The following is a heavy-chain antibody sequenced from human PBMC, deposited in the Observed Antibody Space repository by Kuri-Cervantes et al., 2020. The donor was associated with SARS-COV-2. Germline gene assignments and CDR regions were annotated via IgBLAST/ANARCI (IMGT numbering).Heavy chain of an antibody. CDR2: ISYDGSNK. CDR1: GFTFSSYA. Sequence: GGSLRLSCAASGFTFSSYAMHWVRQAPGKGLEWVAVISYDGSNKYYADSVKGRFTISRDNSKNTLYLQMNSLRAEDTAVYYCARDFYGDYVWYLDLWGRGTLVTVSS. V-gene: IGHV3-30-3*01. CDR3: ARDFYGDYVWYLDL. D-gene: IGHD4-17*01. J-gene: IGHJ2*01.